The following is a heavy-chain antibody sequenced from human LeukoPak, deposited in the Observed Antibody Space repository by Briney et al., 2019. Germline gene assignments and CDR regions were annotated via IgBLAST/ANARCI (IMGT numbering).Heavy chain of an antibody. CDR3: ARAHSSSWYMDY. CDR2: INHSGST. D-gene: IGHD6-13*01. J-gene: IGHJ4*02. Sequence: SEPLSLTCAVYGGSFSGYYWSWIRQPPGKGLEWIGEINHSGSTNYNPSLKSRVTISVDTSKNQFSLKLTSVTAADTAVYYCARAHSSSWYMDYWGQGTLVTVSS. V-gene: IGHV4-34*01. CDR1: GGSFSGYY.